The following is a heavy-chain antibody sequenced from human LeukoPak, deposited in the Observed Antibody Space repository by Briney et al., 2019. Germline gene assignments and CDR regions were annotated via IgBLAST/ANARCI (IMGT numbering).Heavy chain of an antibody. CDR3: AKDTYDYGAGV. CDR2: ISWNSGSI. D-gene: IGHD3-16*01. Sequence: GRSLRLSCAASGFTFDDYAMHWVRQAPGKGLEWVSGISWNSGSIGYADSVKGRFTISRDNAKNSLYLQMNSLRAEDTALYYCAKDTYDYGAGVWGQGTTVTVSS. CDR1: GFTFDDYA. V-gene: IGHV3-9*01. J-gene: IGHJ6*02.